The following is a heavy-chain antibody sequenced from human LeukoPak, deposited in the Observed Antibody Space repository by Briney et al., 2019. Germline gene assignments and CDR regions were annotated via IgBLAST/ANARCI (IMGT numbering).Heavy chain of an antibody. CDR2: ISGSGGSS. J-gene: IGHJ4*02. V-gene: IGHV3-23*01. D-gene: IGHD3-22*01. Sequence: PGGSLRLSCAASELTFSDYAMSWVRQAPGKGLEWVSIISGSGGSSYYADSVKGRFTISRDNSKNTLYLQMNSLRAEDTAVYYCAKDLLNYYDSSGYWDWGQGTLVTVSS. CDR3: AKDLLNYYDSSGYWD. CDR1: ELTFSDYA.